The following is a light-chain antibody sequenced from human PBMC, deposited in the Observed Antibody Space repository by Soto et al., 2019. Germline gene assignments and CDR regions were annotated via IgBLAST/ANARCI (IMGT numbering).Light chain of an antibody. V-gene: IGLV2-14*01. CDR1: TTDIGGYNY. Sequence: QSALTQPASVSGSPGQSITISCTGTTTDIGGYNYVSWYQQHPGEAPKLMIYEVSNRPSGVSNRFSGSKSGDTASLTISGLQAEDEADYHCRSYKTTSTYVFGTGTKVTVL. CDR2: EVS. J-gene: IGLJ1*01. CDR3: RSYKTTSTYV.